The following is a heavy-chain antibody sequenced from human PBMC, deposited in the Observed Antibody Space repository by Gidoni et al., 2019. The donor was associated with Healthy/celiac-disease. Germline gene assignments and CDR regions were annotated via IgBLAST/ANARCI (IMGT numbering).Heavy chain of an antibody. J-gene: IGHJ5*02. CDR1: GGSISRGDYY. V-gene: IGHV4-30-4*01. D-gene: IGHD6-13*01. CDR3: ASHGTQSRHWFDP. Sequence: QVQLQESGPGLVKPSQTLSLTCPVSGGSISRGDYYWSWIRQPPGKGLEWIGYIYYSGSTYYNPSLKSRVTISVDTSKNQFSLKLSSVTAADTAVYYCASHGTQSRHWFDPWGQGTLVTVSS. CDR2: IYYSGST.